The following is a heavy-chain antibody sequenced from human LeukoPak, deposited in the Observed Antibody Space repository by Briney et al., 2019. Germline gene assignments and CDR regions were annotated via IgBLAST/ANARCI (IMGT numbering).Heavy chain of an antibody. CDR2: ISWNSGSI. Sequence: SLRLSCAASGFTFDDYAMRWVRQAPGKDLEWVSGISWNSGSIGYADSVKGRFTISRDNAKNSLYLQMNSLRAEDTALYYCAKSDRPRIAVAGTVVDYWGQGTLVTVSS. V-gene: IGHV3-9*01. J-gene: IGHJ4*02. D-gene: IGHD6-19*01. CDR3: AKSDRPRIAVAGTVVDY. CDR1: GFTFDDYA.